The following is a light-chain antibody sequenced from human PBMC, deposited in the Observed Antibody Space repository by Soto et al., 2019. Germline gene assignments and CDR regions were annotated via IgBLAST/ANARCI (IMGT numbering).Light chain of an antibody. CDR2: EVT. CDR3: SSYAGSNDLEV. Sequence: QSALTQPPSASGTPGQSVTISCAGTSSDIGGYNYVSWYQQHPGKAPKFIIYEVTKRPSGVSDRFSGSKSGSTASLTVSGLQADDEADYYCSSYAGSNDLEVFGTGTKLTVL. J-gene: IGLJ1*01. CDR1: SSDIGGYNY. V-gene: IGLV2-8*01.